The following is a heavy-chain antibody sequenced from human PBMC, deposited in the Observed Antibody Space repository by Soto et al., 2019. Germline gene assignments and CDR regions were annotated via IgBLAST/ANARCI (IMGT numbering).Heavy chain of an antibody. CDR2: IIPIFGTA. Sequence: QVQLVQSGAEVKKPGSSVKVSCKASGGTFSSYAISWVRQAPGQGLEWKGGIIPIFGTANYAQKFQGRVTITADESTSTAYMELSSLRSEDTAVYYCARDLGYSGYDPHGGNYYYGMDVWGQGTTVTVSS. V-gene: IGHV1-69*01. CDR1: GGTFSSYA. CDR3: ARDLGYSGYDPHGGNYYYGMDV. J-gene: IGHJ6*02. D-gene: IGHD5-12*01.